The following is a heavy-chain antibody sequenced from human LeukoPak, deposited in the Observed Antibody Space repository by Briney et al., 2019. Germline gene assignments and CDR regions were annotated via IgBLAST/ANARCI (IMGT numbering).Heavy chain of an antibody. CDR2: ISSSGSTI. CDR3: ARGYSSSWYLD. V-gene: IGHV3-48*03. Sequence: GGSLRLSCAASGFTFSSYEMHWVRQAPGKGLEWVSYISSSGSTIYYADSVKGRFTISRDNAKKSLSLQMNSLRADDTAVYYCARGYSSSWYLDWGQGTLVTVSS. D-gene: IGHD6-13*01. CDR1: GFTFSSYE. J-gene: IGHJ4*02.